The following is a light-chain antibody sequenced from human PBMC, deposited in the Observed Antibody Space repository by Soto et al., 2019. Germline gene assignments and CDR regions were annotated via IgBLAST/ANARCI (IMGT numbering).Light chain of an antibody. CDR1: SSDVGNYDS. V-gene: IGLV2-8*01. CDR2: EVN. Sequence: QSVLTQSPSVSGAPRQSVNISCTGTSSDVGNYDSVSWYQHHPGKAPQAVIYEVNKRPSGVPDRFSGSKSGNTASLTVSGLQAEDEADYYCSSYAGSNNYVFGTGTKLTVL. CDR3: SSYAGSNNYV. J-gene: IGLJ1*01.